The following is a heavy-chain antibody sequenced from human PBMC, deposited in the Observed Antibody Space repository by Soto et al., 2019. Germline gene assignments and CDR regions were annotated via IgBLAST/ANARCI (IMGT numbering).Heavy chain of an antibody. D-gene: IGHD6-13*01. CDR2: INTDNGGA. CDR1: GYIFTDYH. Sequence: QGQLVQSGAEVKKPGASVKVSCKASGYIFTDYHIHWVRQAPVQGLEFMGWINTDNGGAGSAQQFQGRVTVTRDTSITTVYLELSNLRSDDTAVYFCAKERGSNSLHPSYTWFDTWGQGPLITVSS. V-gene: IGHV1-2*02. J-gene: IGHJ5*02. CDR3: AKERGSNSLHPSYTWFDT.